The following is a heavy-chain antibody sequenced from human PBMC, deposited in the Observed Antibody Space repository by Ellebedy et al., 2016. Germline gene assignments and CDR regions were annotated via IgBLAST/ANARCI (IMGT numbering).Heavy chain of an antibody. CDR1: GYTFTSYG. Sequence: ASVKVSXXASGYTFTSYGISWVRQAPGQGLEWMGWTSAYNGNTNYAQKLQGRVTMTTDTSTSTAYMELRSLRSDDTAVYYCAIGTTHYTYGMDVWGQGTTVTVSS. CDR3: AIGTTHYTYGMDV. D-gene: IGHD2-2*02. CDR2: TSAYNGNT. V-gene: IGHV1-18*01. J-gene: IGHJ6*02.